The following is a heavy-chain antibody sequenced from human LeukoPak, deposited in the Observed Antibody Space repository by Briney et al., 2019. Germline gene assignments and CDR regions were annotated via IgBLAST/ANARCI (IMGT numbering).Heavy chain of an antibody. J-gene: IGHJ4*02. V-gene: IGHV3-7*01. CDR1: GFTFSSYW. Sequence: GGXLRLSCAASGFTFSSYWMSWVRQAPGKGLEWVANIKQDGSKEYYVDSVKGRFTISRDNAKNSLYLQMSSLRVEDTAIYYCTRDQNWKEDYWGQGTLVTVSS. D-gene: IGHD1-1*01. CDR3: TRDQNWKEDY. CDR2: IKQDGSKE.